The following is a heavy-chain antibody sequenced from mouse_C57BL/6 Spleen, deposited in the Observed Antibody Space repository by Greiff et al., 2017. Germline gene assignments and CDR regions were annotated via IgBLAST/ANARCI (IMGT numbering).Heavy chain of an antibody. J-gene: IGHJ2*01. D-gene: IGHD3-2*02. CDR1: GYTFTDYY. V-gene: IGHV1-26*01. CDR3: ARGTAQAYYFDY. Sequence: VQLQQSGPELVKPGASVKISCKASGYTFTDYYMNWVKQSHGKSLEWIGDINPNNGGTSYNQKFKGKATLTVDKSSSTAYMELRSLTSEDSAVYYCARGTAQAYYFDYWGQGTTLTVSS. CDR2: INPNNGGT.